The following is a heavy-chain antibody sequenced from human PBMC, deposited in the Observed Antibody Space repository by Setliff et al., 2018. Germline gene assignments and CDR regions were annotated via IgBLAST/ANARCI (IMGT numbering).Heavy chain of an antibody. D-gene: IGHD2-15*01. J-gene: IGHJ6*03. V-gene: IGHV4-34*01. CDR2: INHSGST. CDR3: AREPTHTGHYYLDL. CDR1: GESFSGHY. Sequence: SETLSLTCAVYGESFSGHYWSWIRQPPGKGLEWIGEINHSGSTNYNPSLKGRVIILKDTSYSQISLILNSVTAADTAVYYCAREPTHTGHYYLDLWGKGTTVTVSS.